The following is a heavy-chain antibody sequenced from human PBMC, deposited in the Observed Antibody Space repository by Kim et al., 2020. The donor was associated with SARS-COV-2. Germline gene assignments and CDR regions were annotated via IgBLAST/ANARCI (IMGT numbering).Heavy chain of an antibody. CDR2: MNPKSGKT. CDR3: ARGALPSAFDL. D-gene: IGHD2-2*01. Sequence: ASVKVSCKASGYTFTSDDVNWLRQTTRHGLEWMGWMNPKSGKTGFAQKFEGRVTMTRRTSVTTAYMELSDLTVDDTGGYYCARGALPSAFDLWGQGTLVTVYS. CDR1: GYTFTSDD. J-gene: IGHJ3*01. V-gene: IGHV1-8*01.